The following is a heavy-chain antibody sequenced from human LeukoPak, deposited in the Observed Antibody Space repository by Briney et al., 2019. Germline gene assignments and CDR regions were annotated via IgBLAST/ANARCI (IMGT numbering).Heavy chain of an antibody. CDR1: GHTFSTYG. CDR2: IWYDGTNK. CDR3: ARGGTPHWYFDL. D-gene: IGHD2-15*01. V-gene: IGHV3-33*01. J-gene: IGHJ2*01. Sequence: PGGSLRLSCAASGHTFSTYGMHWVRQAPGKGLEWVAVIWYDGTNKYYADSVKGRFTISRDNSKNTLYLQMNSLRAEDTAVYYCARGGTPHWYFDLWGRGTLVTVSS.